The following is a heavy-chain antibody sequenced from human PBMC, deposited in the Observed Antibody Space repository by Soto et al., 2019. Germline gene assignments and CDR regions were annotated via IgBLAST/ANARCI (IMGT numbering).Heavy chain of an antibody. CDR3: ARVSSRMINAFDI. CDR1: GGSISSGDYY. J-gene: IGHJ3*02. D-gene: IGHD3-16*01. Sequence: QVQLQESGPGLVKPSQTLSLTCTVSGGSISSGDYYWSWIRQPPGKGLEWIGYIYYSGSTYYNPSPKRRVTXSXDXXKNQFPLKLTSVTAADTAVYYCARVSSRMINAFDIWGQGTMVTVSS. V-gene: IGHV4-30-4*01. CDR2: IYYSGST.